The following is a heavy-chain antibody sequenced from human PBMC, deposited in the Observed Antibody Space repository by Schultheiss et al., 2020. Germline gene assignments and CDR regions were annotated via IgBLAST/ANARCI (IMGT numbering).Heavy chain of an antibody. CDR2: IYYSGST. CDR1: GGSISSYY. CDR3: ARFGILTGRYTDYYYGMDV. Sequence: SETLSLTCTVSGGSISSYYWSWIRQPPGKGLEWIGYIYYSGSTNYNPSLKSRVTISVDTSKNQFSLKLSSVTAADTAVYYCARFGILTGRYTDYYYGMDVWGQGTTVTVSS. J-gene: IGHJ6*02. V-gene: IGHV4-59*01. D-gene: IGHD3-9*01.